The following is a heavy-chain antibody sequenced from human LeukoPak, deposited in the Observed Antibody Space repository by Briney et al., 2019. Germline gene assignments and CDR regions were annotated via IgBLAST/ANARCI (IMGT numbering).Heavy chain of an antibody. CDR3: AREYIDPTLGDSGWGSYIDY. CDR1: GYTFTNYA. V-gene: IGHV7-4-1*02. J-gene: IGHJ4*02. CDR2: INTNTGNP. D-gene: IGHD3-10*01. Sequence: GASVKVSCKASGYTFTNYAMNWVRQAPGQGLEWMGWINTNTGNPTYAQGFTGRFVFSLDTSVSTAFLQISSLKAEDTAVYYCAREYIDPTLGDSGWGSYIDYWGQGTLVTVSS.